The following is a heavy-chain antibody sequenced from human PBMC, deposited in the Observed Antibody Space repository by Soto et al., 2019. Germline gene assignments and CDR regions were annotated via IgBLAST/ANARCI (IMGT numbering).Heavy chain of an antibody. J-gene: IGHJ5*02. CDR3: ARDVMVRGPRSWFDP. D-gene: IGHD3-10*01. CDR1: GGSISSYY. CDR2: IYTSGST. Sequence: PSETLSLTCTVSGGSISSYYWSWIRQPAGKGLEWIGRIYTSGSTNYNPSLKSRVTMSVDTSKNQFSLKLSSVTAADTAVYYCARDVMVRGPRSWFDPWGQGTLVTVSS. V-gene: IGHV4-4*07.